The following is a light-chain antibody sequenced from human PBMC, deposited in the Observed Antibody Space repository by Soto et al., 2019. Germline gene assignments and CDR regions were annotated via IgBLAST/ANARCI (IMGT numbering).Light chain of an antibody. CDR1: QGISTW. CDR3: QQANSFPLT. CDR2: AAS. V-gene: IGKV1-12*01. J-gene: IGKJ4*01. Sequence: DIQMTQSPSSVSASVGDRVTITCRASQGISTWLVWYQQKAGKAPKLLIYAASNLQSGVPSRFSGSGSGTAFTLTISSLQPEDFANYYCQQANSFPLTFGGGTKVEIK.